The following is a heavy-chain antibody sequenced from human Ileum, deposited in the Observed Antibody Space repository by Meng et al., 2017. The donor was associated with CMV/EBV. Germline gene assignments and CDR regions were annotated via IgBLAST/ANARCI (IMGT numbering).Heavy chain of an antibody. Sequence: HLQLQASGPVLVKPSQTLSHTCAVSGGSISGGGYSWTWIRQPPGKGLEWIGYMWHTGATYYNPSLKSRVTISVDRSKNQFSLNLNSVTAADTAVYYCARGSGYTYGYDYWGQGTLVTVSS. CDR3: ARGSGYTYGYDY. V-gene: IGHV4-30-2*01. CDR2: MWHTGAT. CDR1: GGSISGGGYS. D-gene: IGHD5-18*01. J-gene: IGHJ4*02.